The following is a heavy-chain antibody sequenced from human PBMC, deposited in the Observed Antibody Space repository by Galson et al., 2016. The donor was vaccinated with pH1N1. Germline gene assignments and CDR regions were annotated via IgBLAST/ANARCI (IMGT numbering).Heavy chain of an antibody. CDR1: GFSVRSNY. CDR3: ARDEGYVNYYRGMDV. Sequence: SLRLSCAVSGFSVRSNYMSWVRQAPAKGLEWVSVIYTGGITQYADSVKGRFTISRDNSKNTLYLQMNSLRAEDTAIYFCARDEGYVNYYRGMDVWGQGTTVIVSS. D-gene: IGHD5-12*01. J-gene: IGHJ6*02. V-gene: IGHV3-53*01. CDR2: IYTGGIT.